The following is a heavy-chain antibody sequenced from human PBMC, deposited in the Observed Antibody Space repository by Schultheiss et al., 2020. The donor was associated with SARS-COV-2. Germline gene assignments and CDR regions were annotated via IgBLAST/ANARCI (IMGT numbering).Heavy chain of an antibody. CDR1: GESFNGFS. CDR2: VSHSGGT. J-gene: IGHJ6*03. V-gene: IGHV4-34*01. D-gene: IGHD6-19*01. Sequence: GSLRLSCAVYGESFNGFSWTWIRQSPGKGLEWIGQVSHSGGTHYSPSLKRRVTISVDTSKSQFSLRLTSVTAADTATYYCSRGRTSVIPSPVLGLGPLYFSYYMDVWGKGAAVTVSS. CDR3: SRGRTSVIPSPVLGLGPLYFSYYMDV.